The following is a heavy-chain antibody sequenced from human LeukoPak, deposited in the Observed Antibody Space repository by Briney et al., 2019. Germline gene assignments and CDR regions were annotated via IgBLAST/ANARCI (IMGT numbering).Heavy chain of an antibody. J-gene: IGHJ5*02. CDR1: GGSFSGDF. CDR3: ARDENGYVWGSFRA. Sequence: PSETLSLTCAVYGGSFSGDFWSWLRQSPGKGLEWIGEIKHDGSTTYNPSLESRVTMSLDTSKNQFSLKLSSVTAADTAVYYCARDENGYVWGSFRAWVQGTLVTVSS. D-gene: IGHD3-16*02. CDR2: IKHDGST. V-gene: IGHV4-34*01.